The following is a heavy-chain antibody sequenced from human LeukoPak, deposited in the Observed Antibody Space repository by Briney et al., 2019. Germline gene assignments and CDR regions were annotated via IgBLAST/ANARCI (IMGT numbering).Heavy chain of an antibody. V-gene: IGHV4-61*02. CDR2: IYASGST. CDR1: GGSIRSRGYY. J-gene: IGHJ6*03. Sequence: SQTLSLTXTVSGGSIRSRGYYWSWIRQPAGKGLEWIGRIYASGSTNYNPSLKSRVSISVDTSKIQFSLKLSSVTAADTAVYYCAREYSYGSGYYYYMDVWGKGTTVTVSS. D-gene: IGHD5-18*01. CDR3: AREYSYGSGYYYYMDV.